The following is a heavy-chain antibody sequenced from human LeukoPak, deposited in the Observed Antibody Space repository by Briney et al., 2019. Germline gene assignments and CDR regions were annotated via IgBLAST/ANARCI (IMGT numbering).Heavy chain of an antibody. J-gene: IGHJ3*02. CDR3: AKDGYCSAGSCFSANDAFDI. V-gene: IGHV3-23*01. Sequence: GRSLRLSCAASGFTFSSYGMHWVRQAPGKGLEWVSAISGSGGSTYYADSVKGRFTISRDNSKNSLYLQMNSLRAEDTAVYYCAKDGYCSAGSCFSANDAFDIWGQGTMVTVSS. CDR1: GFTFSSYG. D-gene: IGHD2-15*01. CDR2: ISGSGGST.